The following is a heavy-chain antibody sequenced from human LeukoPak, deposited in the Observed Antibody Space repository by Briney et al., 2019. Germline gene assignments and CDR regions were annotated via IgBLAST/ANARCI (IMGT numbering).Heavy chain of an antibody. CDR1: GFTFSSYG. CDR3: ARDRAWNYFDY. V-gene: IGHV3-30*03. Sequence: GGSLRLSCAASGFTFSSYGMHWVRQAPGKGLEWVAIISNDGSRKYYAHSVEGRFTISRDNSKNTLYLQMDSLRAEDTAVYYCARDRAWNYFDYWGQGTLVTVSS. CDR2: ISNDGSRK. J-gene: IGHJ4*02. D-gene: IGHD3-3*01.